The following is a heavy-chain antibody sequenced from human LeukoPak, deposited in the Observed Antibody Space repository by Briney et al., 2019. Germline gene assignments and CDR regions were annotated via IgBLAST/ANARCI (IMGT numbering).Heavy chain of an antibody. CDR3: ARDVEGGTFDS. V-gene: IGHV3-7*05. D-gene: IGHD3-16*01. CDR2: IDQSGGRN. J-gene: IGHJ3*02. Sequence: PGGSLRLSCAASGFALIRFWMNWVRQAPGGGLEWVANIDQSGGRNNYVDSVKGRFTISRDNGKNSLFLEMSSLRADDTAVYFCARDVEGGTFDSWGQGTTVTVSS. CDR1: GFALIRFW.